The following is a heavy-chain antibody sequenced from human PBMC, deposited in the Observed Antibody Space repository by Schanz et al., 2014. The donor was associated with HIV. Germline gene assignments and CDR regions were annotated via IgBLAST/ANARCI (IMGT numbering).Heavy chain of an antibody. CDR1: GYTFSSYD. V-gene: IGHV1-8*01. D-gene: IGHD3-3*02. CDR3: ARAAFSSEYYYAMDV. CDR2: MNPNSGHT. J-gene: IGHJ6*02. Sequence: QVQLVQSGAEVKNPGASVKVSCKASGYTFSSYDINWVRQATGQGLEWMGWMNPNSGHTGYAQKFQGRVDMTRTTSISTAYMELRGLTSEDTAVYFCARAAFSSEYYYAMDVWGQGTTVTVSS.